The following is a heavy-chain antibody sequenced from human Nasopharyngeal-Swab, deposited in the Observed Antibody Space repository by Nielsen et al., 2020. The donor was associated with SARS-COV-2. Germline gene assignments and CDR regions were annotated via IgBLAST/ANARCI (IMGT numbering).Heavy chain of an antibody. V-gene: IGHV3-48*02. D-gene: IGHD1-1*01. CDR2: IAGSGSTV. Sequence: GESLKISCAASGFTLSTYTFNWVRQAPGKGLEWVSFIAGSGSTVYRDSVKGRFTVSRDNARNLVYLQMNSLRDEGTAVYYCARDGITTGRDDAFDIWGQGTMVTVSS. CDR3: ARDGITTGRDDAFDI. J-gene: IGHJ3*02. CDR1: GFTLSTYT.